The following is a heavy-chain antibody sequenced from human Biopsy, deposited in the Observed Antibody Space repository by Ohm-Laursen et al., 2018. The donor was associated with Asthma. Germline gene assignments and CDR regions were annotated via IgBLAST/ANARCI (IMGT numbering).Heavy chain of an antibody. CDR2: IHYSGST. D-gene: IGHD2-21*02. V-gene: IGHV4-59*01. Sequence: PSETLSLTCTVSGVSIRSYYWTWIRQPPGKGLEWIGNIHYSGSTNYQPSLKSRVTISVDTSKNQFSLKLRSVTAADAAVYYCARGISRVTGLFDHFDSWGQGTLVTVSS. CDR3: ARGISRVTGLFDHFDS. CDR1: GVSIRSYY. J-gene: IGHJ4*02.